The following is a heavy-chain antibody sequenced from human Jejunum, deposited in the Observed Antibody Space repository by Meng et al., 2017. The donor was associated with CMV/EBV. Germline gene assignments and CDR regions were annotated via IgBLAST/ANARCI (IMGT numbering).Heavy chain of an antibody. CDR3: ARHGGFQDGDGYHNWFDS. CDR1: SISSYDYY. Sequence: SISSYDYYWAWIRQSPGQGLEWIGNGHYSGNSYYNPSLRSRVTISLDTSSNEFSLQFNSVTAADTATYYCARHGGFQDGDGYHNWFDSWGQGALVTVSS. CDR2: GHYSGNS. V-gene: IGHV4-39*01. J-gene: IGHJ5*01. D-gene: IGHD5-18*01.